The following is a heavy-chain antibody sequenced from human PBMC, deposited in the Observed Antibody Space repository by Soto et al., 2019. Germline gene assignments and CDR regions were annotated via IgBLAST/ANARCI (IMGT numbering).Heavy chain of an antibody. CDR3: ARDTGYGSGKPPDY. D-gene: IGHD3-10*01. V-gene: IGHV1-69*01. Sequence: QVQLVQSGAEVKKPGSSVKVSCKSSGGTFSSYAISWVRQAPGQGLEWMGGIIPIFGTANYAQKFQGRVTITADESTSTASMELSRLRSEDTAVYYWARDTGYGSGKPPDYGGTGTMVTVSS. J-gene: IGHJ4*02. CDR2: IIPIFGTA. CDR1: GGTFSSYA.